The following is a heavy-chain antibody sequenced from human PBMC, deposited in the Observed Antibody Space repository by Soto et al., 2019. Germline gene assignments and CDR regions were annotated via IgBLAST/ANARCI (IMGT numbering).Heavy chain of an antibody. D-gene: IGHD5-18*01. CDR3: ARDSRGYSYVDY. V-gene: IGHV3-33*01. CDR2: IWYDGDNK. CDR1: GFTFSTYG. J-gene: IGHJ4*02. Sequence: QVQLVESGGGVVQPGRSLRLSCAASGFTFSTYGMHWVRQAPGKGLEWVAVIWYDGDNKYYADSVKGRFTISRDNSKNTLYLQMNSLRAEETAVYSCARDSRGYSYVDYWGQGTLVTVSS.